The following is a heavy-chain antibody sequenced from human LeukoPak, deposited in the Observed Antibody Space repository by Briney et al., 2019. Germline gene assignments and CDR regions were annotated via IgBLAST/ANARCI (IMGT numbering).Heavy chain of an antibody. CDR2: ISSASGYI. J-gene: IGHJ4*02. D-gene: IGHD3-10*01. V-gene: IGHV3-21*01. CDR3: VRDRSRYYSSSWTHFDY. Sequence: GGSLRFSCAASGFTFSSYSMNWVRLAPGKGPEWVSSISSASGYIYYADSVKGRFTISRDNAENSLYLQLNSLRVEDTAVYYCVRDRSRYYSSSWTHFDYWGQGALVTVSS. CDR1: GFTFSSYS.